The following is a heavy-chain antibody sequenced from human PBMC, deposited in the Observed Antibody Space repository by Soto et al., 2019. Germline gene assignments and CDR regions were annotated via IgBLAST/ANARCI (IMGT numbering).Heavy chain of an antibody. CDR2: VSDTGGGT. V-gene: IGHV3-23*01. CDR1: GFTLSAHA. CDR3: ARSSSSWPHY. D-gene: IGHD2-2*01. Sequence: EEQLLESGGGLAQPGGSLRLSCATSGFTLSAHAMSWVRQAPGKGLEWVSGVSDTGGGTYYADSVKGRFTISRDTSKNTLYLQMDSLRAEDTAVYYCARSSSSWPHYWGQGTLVTVSS. J-gene: IGHJ4*02.